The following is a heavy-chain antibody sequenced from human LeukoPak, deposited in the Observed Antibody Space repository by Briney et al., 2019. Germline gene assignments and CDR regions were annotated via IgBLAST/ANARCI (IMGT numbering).Heavy chain of an antibody. V-gene: IGHV4-39*07. D-gene: IGHD5-18*01. CDR1: GGSISSNSYY. Sequence: SETLSLTCTVSGGSISSNSYYWGWIRQPPGKGLEWIGIIDYSGSTYYNPSLKSRVTISVDTSKNQFSLKLNSVTAADTAVYYCAKGGGVDTAIPVMGDYYYMDVWGKGTRVTVSS. CDR3: AKGGGVDTAIPVMGDYYYMDV. CDR2: IDYSGST. J-gene: IGHJ6*03.